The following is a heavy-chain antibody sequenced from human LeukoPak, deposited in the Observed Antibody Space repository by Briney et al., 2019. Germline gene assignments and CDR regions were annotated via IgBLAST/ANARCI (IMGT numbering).Heavy chain of an antibody. CDR1: GGSISIYY. D-gene: IGHD3-9*01. J-gene: IGHJ4*02. V-gene: IGHV4-59*01. CDR2: IYYTGTT. CDR3: ARGEDFERYYLAY. Sequence: SETLPLTCSVSGGSISIYYWTWIRQIPGKGLEWIGYIYYTGTTNYNPLFESRATISVDTSKNQFSLKLTSVTAADTAVYFCARGEDFERYYLAYWGQGTLVTVSS.